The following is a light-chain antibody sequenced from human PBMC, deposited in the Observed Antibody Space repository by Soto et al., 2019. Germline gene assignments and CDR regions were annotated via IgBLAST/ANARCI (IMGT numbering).Light chain of an antibody. CDR2: LGS. CDR3: MQALQTWT. CDR1: QSLLHSNGYNF. V-gene: IGKV2-28*01. J-gene: IGKJ1*01. Sequence: EIVMTQSPLSLPVTPGEPASISCRSSQSLLHSNGYNFLNWYLQKPGQSPQLLIFLGSNRASRVPDRFSGSGSRTDFTLKISRVEAQDVGVYYRMQALQTWTFGQGTKEEIK.